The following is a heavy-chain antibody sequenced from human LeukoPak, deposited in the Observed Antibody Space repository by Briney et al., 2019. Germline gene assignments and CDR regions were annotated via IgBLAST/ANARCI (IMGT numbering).Heavy chain of an antibody. CDR2: INHSGTT. J-gene: IGHJ4*02. D-gene: IGHD3-16*01. Sequence: SETLSLTCAVYGGSFSSYYWSWIRQSPGKGLEWIGEINHSGTTNYNPSLKSRVTISVDTSKNQFSLKLSSVTAADTAVYYCARQGLRLGESAFDYWGQGTLVTVSS. V-gene: IGHV4-34*01. CDR3: ARQGLRLGESAFDY. CDR1: GGSFSSYY.